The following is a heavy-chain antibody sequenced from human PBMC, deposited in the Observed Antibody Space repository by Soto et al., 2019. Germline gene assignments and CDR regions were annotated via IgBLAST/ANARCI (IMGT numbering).Heavy chain of an antibody. D-gene: IGHD3-10*01. CDR2: IIPIFGTA. V-gene: IGHV1-69*12. CDR1: GGTFSSYA. CDR3: ARAVVRGVYNWFDP. J-gene: IGHJ5*02. Sequence: QVQLVQSGAEVKKPGSSVKVSCKASGGTFSSYAISWVRQAPGQGLEWMGGIIPIFGTANYAQKFQGRVTXXAXEXRSTAYMELSSLRSEDTAVYYCARAVVRGVYNWFDPWGQGTLVTVSS.